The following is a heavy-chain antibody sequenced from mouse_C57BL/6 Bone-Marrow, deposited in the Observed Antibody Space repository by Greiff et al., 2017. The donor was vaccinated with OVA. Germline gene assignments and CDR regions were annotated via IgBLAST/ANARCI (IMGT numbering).Heavy chain of an antibody. CDR3: ARHGYGIYAMDY. D-gene: IGHD1-1*01. CDR1: GFTFSDYG. V-gene: IGHV5-15*01. Sequence: EVKLMESGGGLVQPGGSLKLSCAASGFTFSDYGMAWVRQAPRKGPEWVAFISNLAYSIYYADTVTGRFTISRENAKNTLYLEMSSLRSEDTAMYYCARHGYGIYAMDYWGQGTSVTVSS. J-gene: IGHJ4*01. CDR2: ISNLAYSI.